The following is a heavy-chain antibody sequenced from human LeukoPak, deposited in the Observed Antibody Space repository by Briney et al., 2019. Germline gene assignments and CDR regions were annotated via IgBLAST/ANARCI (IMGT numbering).Heavy chain of an antibody. J-gene: IGHJ4*02. CDR2: IYHSGST. CDR1: GYSISSGYY. D-gene: IGHD3-9*01. CDR3: ARHRRLRYFDWS. Sequence: SETLSLTCTVSGYSISSGYYWGWIRQPLGKGLEWIGSIYHSGSTYYNPSVRSRVTISVDTSKNQFSLKLRSVTAADTAVYYCARHRRLRYFDWSWGQGTLVTVSS. V-gene: IGHV4-38-2*02.